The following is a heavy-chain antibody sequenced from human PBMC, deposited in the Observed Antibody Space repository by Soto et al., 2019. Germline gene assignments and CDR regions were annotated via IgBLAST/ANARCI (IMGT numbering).Heavy chain of an antibody. CDR3: ARGGDTAMVTDGMDV. Sequence: GQSLKISCKGSGYSFTSYCISWVRQMPGKGLEWMGRIDPSDSYTNYSPSFQGHVTISADKSISTAYLQWSSLKASDTAMYYCARGGDTAMVTDGMDVWGQGTTVTVSS. D-gene: IGHD5-18*01. CDR2: IDPSDSYT. V-gene: IGHV5-10-1*01. CDR1: GYSFTSYC. J-gene: IGHJ6*02.